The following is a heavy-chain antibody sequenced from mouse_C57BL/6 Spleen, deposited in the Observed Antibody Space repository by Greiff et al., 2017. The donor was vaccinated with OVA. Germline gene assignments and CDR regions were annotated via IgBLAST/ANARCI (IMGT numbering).Heavy chain of an antibody. CDR3: ARHSPRVGAMDY. CDR1: GFTFSDYY. Sequence: EVQGVESGGGLVQPGGSLKLSCAASGFTFSDYYMYWVRQTPEKRLEWVAYISNGGGSTYYPDTVKGRFTISRDNAKNTLYLQMSRLKSEDTAMYYCARHSPRVGAMDYWGQGTSVTVSS. V-gene: IGHV5-12*01. J-gene: IGHJ4*01. CDR2: ISNGGGST. D-gene: IGHD1-1*01.